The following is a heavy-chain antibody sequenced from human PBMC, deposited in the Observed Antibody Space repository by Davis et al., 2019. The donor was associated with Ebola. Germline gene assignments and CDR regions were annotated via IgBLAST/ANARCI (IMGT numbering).Heavy chain of an antibody. CDR3: ARDLGRVTVGN. J-gene: IGHJ4*02. CDR2: ISWNSASI. Sequence: SLKISCAASGFIFDDYSMHWVRQAPGKGLQWVAGISWNSASIDYADSVKGRFTISRDNAKASLYLQMNSFKTGDTAFYYCARDLGRVTVGNWGQGTLVTVSS. V-gene: IGHV3-9*01. CDR1: GFIFDDYS. D-gene: IGHD4-17*01.